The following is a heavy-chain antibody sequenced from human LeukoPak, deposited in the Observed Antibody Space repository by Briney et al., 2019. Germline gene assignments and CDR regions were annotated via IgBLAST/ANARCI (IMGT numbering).Heavy chain of an antibody. CDR3: AKGVRGSPTAGYYFDY. J-gene: IGHJ4*02. Sequence: PGRSLRLSCAASGFTFDGYAMHWVRQAPGKGLEWVSGISWNSGSIGYADSVKGRFTISRDNAKNSLYLQMNSLRAEVTALYYCAKGVRGSPTAGYYFDYWGQGTLVTVSS. D-gene: IGHD1-26*01. CDR1: GFTFDGYA. V-gene: IGHV3-9*01. CDR2: ISWNSGSI.